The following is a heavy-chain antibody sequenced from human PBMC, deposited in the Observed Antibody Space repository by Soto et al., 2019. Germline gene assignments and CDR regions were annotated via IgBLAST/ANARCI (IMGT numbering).Heavy chain of an antibody. CDR2: FYHSGST. CDR3: ARFPAY. J-gene: IGHJ4*02. V-gene: IGHV4-38-2*02. Sequence: XATLSLTCTVSGYSVISDYYWGWIRQPPGNGLEWIGSFYHSGSTHYNPSLKSRVTISVDTSKNQFSLKLTSVTAADTAVYFCARFPAYWGQGILVTVS. CDR1: GYSVISDYY.